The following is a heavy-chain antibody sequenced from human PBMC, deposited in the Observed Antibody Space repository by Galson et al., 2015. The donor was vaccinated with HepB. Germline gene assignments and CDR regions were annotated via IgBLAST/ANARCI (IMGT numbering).Heavy chain of an antibody. J-gene: IGHJ4*02. CDR1: GYSFTDSY. CDR3: ARSASRWFHFDS. Sequence: SVKVSCKASGYSFTDSYVHWLRQAPRQGLEWLGWINPNSGATNYAQKFQGGVTMTSDTSISTAYMELRGLTSDDTAIYYCARSASRWFHFDSWGQGTLVTVSS. V-gene: IGHV1-2*02. D-gene: IGHD2-15*01. CDR2: INPNSGAT.